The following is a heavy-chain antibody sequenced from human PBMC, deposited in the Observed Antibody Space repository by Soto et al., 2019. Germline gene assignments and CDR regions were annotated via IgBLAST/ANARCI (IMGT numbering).Heavy chain of an antibody. CDR1: GGSISSYY. Sequence: QVQLLESGPGLVKPSETLSLTCTVSGGSISSYYWSWIRQPPGKGLEWIGYIYSSGSTNYNPSLESRVTISVDPSKNQFSLKLSSVTAADPAVYYCASRYGGGFDYWGQGTLVTVCS. J-gene: IGHJ4*02. D-gene: IGHD3-10*01. CDR2: IYSSGST. CDR3: ASRYGGGFDY. V-gene: IGHV4-59*08.